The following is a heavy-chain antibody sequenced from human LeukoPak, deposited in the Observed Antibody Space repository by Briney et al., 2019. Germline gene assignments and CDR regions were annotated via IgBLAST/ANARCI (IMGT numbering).Heavy chain of an antibody. Sequence: PGGSLRPSCAASGFTFSSYAMHWVRQAPGKGLEWVAVISYDGSNKYYADSVKGRFTISRDNSKNTLYLQMNSLRAEDTAVYYCARSPAHFDYWGQGTLVTVSS. CDR3: ARSPAHFDY. D-gene: IGHD2-2*01. CDR1: GFTFSSYA. J-gene: IGHJ4*02. V-gene: IGHV3-30-3*01. CDR2: ISYDGSNK.